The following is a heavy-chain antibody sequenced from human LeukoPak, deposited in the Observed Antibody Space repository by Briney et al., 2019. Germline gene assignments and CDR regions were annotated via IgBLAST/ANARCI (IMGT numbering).Heavy chain of an antibody. CDR3: ARRGAVAGTGDY. CDR1: GFTFSSYA. D-gene: IGHD6-19*01. Sequence: PGGSLRLSCAASGFTFSSYAMNWVRQAPGKGLEWVSAISGSGGSTYYADSVKGRFTISRDNAKNTLYLQMNSLRAEDTAVYYCARRGAVAGTGDYWGQGTLVTVSS. V-gene: IGHV3-23*01. CDR2: ISGSGGST. J-gene: IGHJ4*02.